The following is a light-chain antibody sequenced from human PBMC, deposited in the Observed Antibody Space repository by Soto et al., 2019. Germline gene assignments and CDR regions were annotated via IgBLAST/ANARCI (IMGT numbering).Light chain of an antibody. CDR1: MRDVGAYNL. Sequence: QSALTQPASVSGSPVQSITISCAGTMRDVGAYNLVSWYQQHPGRAPQLIIYEVRNRPSGISFRFSGSKSGNTASLTISGLQAEDEADYYCSSYTSKSSLIFGGGTKVTVL. V-gene: IGLV2-14*01. J-gene: IGLJ2*01. CDR3: SSYTSKSSLI. CDR2: EVR.